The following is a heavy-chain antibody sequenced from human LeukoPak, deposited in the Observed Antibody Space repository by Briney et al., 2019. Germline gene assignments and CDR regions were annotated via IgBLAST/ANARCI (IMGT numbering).Heavy chain of an antibody. CDR2: INPNSGGT. V-gene: IGHV1-2*02. Sequence: ASVKVSCKASGYTFTGYYMHWVRQAPGQGLEWMGWINPNSGGTNYAQKFQGRVTITADKSTSTAYMELSSLRSEDTAVYYCASSTHDYGGNGPHGVWYFDLWGRGTLVTVSS. CDR3: ASSTHDYGGNGPHGVWYFDL. CDR1: GYTFTGYY. J-gene: IGHJ2*01. D-gene: IGHD4-23*01.